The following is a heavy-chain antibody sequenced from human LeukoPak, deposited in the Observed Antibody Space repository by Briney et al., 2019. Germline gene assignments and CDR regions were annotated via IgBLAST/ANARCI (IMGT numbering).Heavy chain of an antibody. D-gene: IGHD6-19*01. CDR2: ISGSGGTT. Sequence: PGGSLRLSCAASGFIFISYAMSWVRQAPGKGLAWVSGISGSGGTTYYADSVKGRFTISRDNSKNTLYLQMNSLRAEDTAVYYCAKDHVQWLTYFYQWGQGTLVTVSS. V-gene: IGHV3-23*01. CDR1: GFIFISYA. CDR3: AKDHVQWLTYFYQ. J-gene: IGHJ4*02.